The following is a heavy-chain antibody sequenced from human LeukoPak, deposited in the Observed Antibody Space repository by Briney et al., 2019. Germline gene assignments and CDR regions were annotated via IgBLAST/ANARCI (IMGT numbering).Heavy chain of an antibody. D-gene: IGHD2-2*01. J-gene: IGHJ1*01. Sequence: SVKGRFTISRDNAKNSLYLQMNSLRAEDTAVYYCARAPNIVVVPAAINFQHWGQGTLVTVSS. CDR3: ARAPNIVVVPAAINFQH. V-gene: IGHV3-21*01.